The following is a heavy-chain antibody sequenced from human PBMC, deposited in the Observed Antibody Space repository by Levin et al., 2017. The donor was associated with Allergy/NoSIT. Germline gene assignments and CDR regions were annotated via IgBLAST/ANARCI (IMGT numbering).Heavy chain of an antibody. CDR2: IYYTGST. V-gene: IGHV4-39*01. D-gene: IGHD6-19*01. Sequence: SETLSLTCTVSGGSITSRSFYWGWVRQPPGMGLEWIGSIYYTGSTYYNPSLKSRVTISTDTSKNHFSLRLSSVTAADTAVYYCARQVKDSSGWDSRGGYYYMDVWGKGTTVTVSS. J-gene: IGHJ6*03. CDR3: ARQVKDSSGWDSRGGYYYMDV. CDR1: GGSITSRSFY.